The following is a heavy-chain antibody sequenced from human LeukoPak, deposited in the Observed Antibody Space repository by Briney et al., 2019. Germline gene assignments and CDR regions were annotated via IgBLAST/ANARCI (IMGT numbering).Heavy chain of an antibody. J-gene: IGHJ6*03. Sequence: ASVKVSCKASGYTFTSYYMHWVRQAPGQGLEWMGIINPSGGSTSYAQKFQGRVTMTRDTSTSTVYMELSSLRSEDTAVYYCARDPTCTNGVCYTRYYMDVWGKGTTVTVSS. CDR2: INPSGGST. CDR1: GYTFTSYY. D-gene: IGHD2-8*01. CDR3: ARDPTCTNGVCYTRYYMDV. V-gene: IGHV1-46*01.